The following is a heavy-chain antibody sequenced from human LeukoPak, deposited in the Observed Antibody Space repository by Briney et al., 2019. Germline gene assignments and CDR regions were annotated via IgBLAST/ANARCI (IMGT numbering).Heavy chain of an antibody. Sequence: PGGSLRLSCAASGFTFSDYYMSWIRQAPGKGLEWVSYISSSGSTIYYADSVKGRFTISRDNSKNTLYLQMNSLRAEDTAVYYCAKAGTPGYYDSSGSHWGQGTLVTVSS. CDR1: GFTFSDYY. J-gene: IGHJ4*02. V-gene: IGHV3-11*04. D-gene: IGHD3-22*01. CDR3: AKAGTPGYYDSSGSH. CDR2: ISSSGSTI.